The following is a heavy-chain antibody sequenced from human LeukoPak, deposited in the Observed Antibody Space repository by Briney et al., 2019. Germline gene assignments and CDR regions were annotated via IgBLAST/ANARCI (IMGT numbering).Heavy chain of an antibody. CDR3: AKDPHLAVAAQARNGMDV. Sequence: GGSLRLSCAASGFTFDDYAMHWVRQAPGKGLEWVSGITWNGGTIGYADSVKGRFTISRDNAKNSLYLQMNSLRTEDTALYYCAKDPHLAVAAQARNGMDVWGQGATVTVSS. CDR2: ITWNGGTI. D-gene: IGHD6-19*01. CDR1: GFTFDDYA. J-gene: IGHJ6*01. V-gene: IGHV3-9*01.